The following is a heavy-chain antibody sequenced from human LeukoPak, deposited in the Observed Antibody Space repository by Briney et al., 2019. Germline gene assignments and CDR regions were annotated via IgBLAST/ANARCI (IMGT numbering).Heavy chain of an antibody. CDR2: ISAYNGNT. CDR1: GYTFTSYG. V-gene: IGHV1-18*01. CDR3: ARLLNDCGDYTFQH. J-gene: IGHJ1*01. Sequence: GASVKVSCKASGYTFTSYGISWVRQAPGQGLEWMGWISAYNGNTNYAQKLQGRVTVTTDTSTSTAYMELRSLRSDDTAVYYCARLLNDCGDYTFQHWGQGTLVTVSS. D-gene: IGHD4-17*01.